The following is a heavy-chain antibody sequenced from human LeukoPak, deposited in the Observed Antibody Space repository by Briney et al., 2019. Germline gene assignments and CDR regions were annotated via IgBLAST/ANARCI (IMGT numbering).Heavy chain of an antibody. J-gene: IGHJ4*02. Sequence: ASVKVSCKASGYTFTSYYMHWVRQAPGQGLEWMGIIDPSGGSTSYAQKFQGRVTMTRDTSTSTVYMELSSLRSEDTAVYYCARDLEKEFYFDYWGQGTLVTVSS. D-gene: IGHD3-10*01. V-gene: IGHV1-46*01. CDR3: ARDLEKEFYFDY. CDR2: IDPSGGST. CDR1: GYTFTSYY.